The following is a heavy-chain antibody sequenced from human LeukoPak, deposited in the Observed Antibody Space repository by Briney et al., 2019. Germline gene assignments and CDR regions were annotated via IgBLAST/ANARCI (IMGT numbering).Heavy chain of an antibody. CDR3: ARLVSSRTNDAFDI. CDR1: GGSISSSSYY. CDR2: IYYSGST. Sequence: PSETLSLTCTVSGGSISSSSYYWGWIRQPPGKGLEWIGSIYYSGSTYYNPSLKSRVTISVDTSKNQFSLKLSSVTAADTAVYYCARLVSSRTNDAFDIWGQGTMVTVSS. V-gene: IGHV4-39*01. D-gene: IGHD2-2*01. J-gene: IGHJ3*02.